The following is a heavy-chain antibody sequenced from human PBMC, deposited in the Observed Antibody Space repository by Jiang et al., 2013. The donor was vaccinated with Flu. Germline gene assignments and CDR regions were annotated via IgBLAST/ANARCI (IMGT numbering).Heavy chain of an antibody. Sequence: GVVQPGRSLRLSCAASGFTFSNYAMHWVRQAPGKGLEWVAVISYDGNNKYYADSVKGRFTISRDNSKNTLYLQMNSLRAEDTAVYYCARDSRSSYGMDVWGQGTTVTVSS. CDR3: ARDSRSSYGMDV. D-gene: IGHD6-6*01. CDR1: GFTFSNYA. V-gene: IGHV3-30-3*01. CDR2: ISYDGNNK. J-gene: IGHJ6*02.